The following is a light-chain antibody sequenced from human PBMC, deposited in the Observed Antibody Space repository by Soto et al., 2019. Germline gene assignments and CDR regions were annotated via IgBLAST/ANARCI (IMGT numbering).Light chain of an antibody. CDR3: FSYAGSSIYV. V-gene: IGLV2-23*01. Sequence: QSALTQPASVSGSPGQPITISCTGTSSDVGSYNLVSWYQQHPGKAPKLMIYEGSKRPSGVSNRFSGSKSGNTASLTISGLQAEDEADYYCFSYAGSSIYVFGTGTKVTVL. CDR1: SSDVGSYNL. CDR2: EGS. J-gene: IGLJ1*01.